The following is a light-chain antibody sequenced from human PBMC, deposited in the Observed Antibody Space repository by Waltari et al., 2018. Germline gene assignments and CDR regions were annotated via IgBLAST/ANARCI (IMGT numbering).Light chain of an antibody. V-gene: IGKV3-20*01. Sequence: LPQSPGTLSLSPGKRATLSCKASQSIRTYLAWYQQKPGQAPRLLIYHASSRATGIPDRFSGSGSGTDFSLTISRLEPEDFAVYYCQNYVRLPATFGQGTKVEIK. CDR2: HAS. CDR1: QSIRTY. CDR3: QNYVRLPAT. J-gene: IGKJ1*01.